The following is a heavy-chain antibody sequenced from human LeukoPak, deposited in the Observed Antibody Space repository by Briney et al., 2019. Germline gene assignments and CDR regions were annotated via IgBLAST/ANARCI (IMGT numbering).Heavy chain of an antibody. CDR2: MNPNSGNT. Sequence: ASVKVSCKASGYTFTSYDINWVRQATGQGLEWMGWMNPNSGNTGYAQKFQGRVTMTRNTSISTAYMELSSLRSEDTAVYYCARAPLLYGSGSYYNSLDYWGQGTLVTVSS. D-gene: IGHD3-10*01. CDR3: ARAPLLYGSGSYYNSLDY. J-gene: IGHJ4*02. CDR1: GYTFTSYD. V-gene: IGHV1-8*01.